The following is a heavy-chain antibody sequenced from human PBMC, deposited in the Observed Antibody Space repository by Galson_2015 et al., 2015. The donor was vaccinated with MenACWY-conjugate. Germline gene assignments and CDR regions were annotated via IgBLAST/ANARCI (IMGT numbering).Heavy chain of an antibody. D-gene: IGHD2-2*01. J-gene: IGHJ6*02. CDR3: VRWRPAYAMYV. Sequence: SLRLSCAASRYVFSGYWMGWVRQAPGKGLDWVANIKPDGSDIECADSVKARITISRDNAQNTLYLQMYSLRVEDTAVYYCVRWRPAYAMYVWGQGTTVTVSS. CDR1: RYVFSGYW. V-gene: IGHV3-7*03. CDR2: IKPDGSDI.